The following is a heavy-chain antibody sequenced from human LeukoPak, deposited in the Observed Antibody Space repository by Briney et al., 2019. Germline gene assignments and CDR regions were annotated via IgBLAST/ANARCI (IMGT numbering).Heavy chain of an antibody. CDR2: INPNSGGT. CDR3: ARWRGYASDRSGPFDD. CDR1: GYTFTGHY. J-gene: IGHJ4*01. D-gene: IGHD2-2*01. V-gene: IGHV1-2*02. Sequence: GASVKVSCKASGYTFTGHYMHWVRQAPGQGLEWMGWINPNSGGTNYEQKFQGRVTLTRDTSISTAYMELSRLRSDDTAVYYCARWRGYASDRSGPFDDWGQGTLVTVSS.